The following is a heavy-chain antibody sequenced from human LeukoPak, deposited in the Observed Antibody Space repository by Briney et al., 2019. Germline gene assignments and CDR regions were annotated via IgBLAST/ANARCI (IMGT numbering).Heavy chain of an antibody. D-gene: IGHD5-18*01. V-gene: IGHV3-23*01. J-gene: IGHJ4*02. CDR3: AKGNGYSYGRYYFDY. Sequence: GGSLRLSCAASGFTFSGYAMGWVRQAPGKGLEWVSAITASGGNTYYADSVKGRFTISRDNSKSTLYLQVNSLRAEDTAVYYCAKGNGYSYGRYYFDYWGQGTLVTVSS. CDR2: ITASGGNT. CDR1: GFTFSGYA.